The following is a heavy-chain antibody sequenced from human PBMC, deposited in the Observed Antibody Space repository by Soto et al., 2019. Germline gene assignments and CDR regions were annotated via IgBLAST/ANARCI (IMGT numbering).Heavy chain of an antibody. Sequence: QITLKESGPTLVKPTQTLTLTCTFSGFSLSTTGVGVSWIRQPPGKALEWLALIYWDDDKRYIPSLRSRLTIPKDTSKTQVVLTLPNMDPVDTATSYCAHHIIAWGDAFDIWGQGTMVTVSS. V-gene: IGHV2-5*02. D-gene: IGHD7-27*01. CDR2: IYWDDDK. J-gene: IGHJ3*02. CDR1: GFSLSTTGVG. CDR3: AHHIIAWGDAFDI.